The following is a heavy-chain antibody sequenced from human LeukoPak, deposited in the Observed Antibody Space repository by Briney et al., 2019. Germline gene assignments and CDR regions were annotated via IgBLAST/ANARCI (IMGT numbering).Heavy chain of an antibody. CDR2: IYTSGST. Sequence: PSETLSLTCTVSGGSISSYYWSWIRQPAGKGLEWIGRIYTSGSTNYNPSLKSRVTMSVDTSKNQFSLKLSSVTAADTAVYYCARLYIYDSSGYQYYFDYWGQGTLVTVSS. CDR3: ARLYIYDSSGYQYYFDY. V-gene: IGHV4-4*07. CDR1: GGSISSYY. J-gene: IGHJ4*02. D-gene: IGHD3-22*01.